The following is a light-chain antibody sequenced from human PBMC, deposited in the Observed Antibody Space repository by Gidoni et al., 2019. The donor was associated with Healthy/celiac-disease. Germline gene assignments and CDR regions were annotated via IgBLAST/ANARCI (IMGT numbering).Light chain of an antibody. J-gene: IGKJ2*01. V-gene: IGKV3-20*01. CDR1: QSVSSSY. CDR2: GAS. Sequence: EIVLTQSTGTLSLSPGERATLSCRASQSVSSSYLAWYQQKPGQAPRLLIYGASSRATGIPDRFSGSGSGTAFTLTISRLEPEDFAVYYCQQYGSSPPHTFXQXTKLXIK. CDR3: QQYGSSPPHT.